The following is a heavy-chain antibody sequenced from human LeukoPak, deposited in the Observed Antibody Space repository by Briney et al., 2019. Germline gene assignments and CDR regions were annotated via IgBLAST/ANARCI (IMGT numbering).Heavy chain of an antibody. CDR2: ISGDGGTT. V-gene: IGHV3-43*02. CDR1: GFTFDDYA. Sequence: GGSLRLSCTASGFTFDDYAMHWVRQAPAKGLEWVSLISGDGGTTDYADSVRGRFTISRDNAKNSLYLQMNSLRVEDTAVYYCARGYGGGGNDYWGPGTLVTVSP. D-gene: IGHD6-19*01. J-gene: IGHJ4*02. CDR3: ARGYGGGGNDY.